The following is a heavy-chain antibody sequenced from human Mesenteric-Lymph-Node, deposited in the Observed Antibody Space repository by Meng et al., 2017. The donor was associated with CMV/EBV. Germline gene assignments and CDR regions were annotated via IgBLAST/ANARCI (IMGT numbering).Heavy chain of an antibody. V-gene: IGHV4-39*07. CDR3: ARGQQLVTYYFDY. CDR2: INHSGST. D-gene: IGHD6-13*01. Sequence: SETLSLTCTVSGGSISSSSYYWGWIRQPPGKGLEWIVEINHSGSTNYNPSLKSRVTISVDTSKNQFSLKLSSVTAADTAVYFCARGQQLVTYYFDYWGQGTLVTVSS. J-gene: IGHJ4*02. CDR1: GGSISSSSYY.